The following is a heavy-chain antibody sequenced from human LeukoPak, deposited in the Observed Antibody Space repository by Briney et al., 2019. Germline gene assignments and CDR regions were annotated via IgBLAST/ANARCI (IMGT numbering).Heavy chain of an antibody. CDR3: AKDLYPRDFWSGYFDY. CDR1: ELTVDSNH. Sequence: PGGSLRLSCAASELTVDSNHMSWVRQAPGKGLEWVAAISASGSATSYADSVRGRFTISRDNSKSTTYLQMNSLRAEDTAVFYCAKDLYPRDFWSGYFDYWGQGIPVTVSS. D-gene: IGHD3-3*01. CDR2: ISASGSAT. J-gene: IGHJ4*02. V-gene: IGHV3-23*01.